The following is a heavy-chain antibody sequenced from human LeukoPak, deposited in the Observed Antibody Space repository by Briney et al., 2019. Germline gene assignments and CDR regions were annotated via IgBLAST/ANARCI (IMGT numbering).Heavy chain of an antibody. J-gene: IGHJ4*02. CDR2: IYYSGDI. V-gene: IGHV4-39*07. CDR1: GGSISSNDYY. D-gene: IGHD6-13*01. Sequence: SETLSLTCTVSGGSISSNDYYWGWIRQPPGKGLEWIGSIYYSGDIYYNLSLKSRVTISVDTSKSQFSLKLNSVTAADTAVYYCARVTGYMTEDYFDYWGQGTLITVSS. CDR3: ARVTGYMTEDYFDY.